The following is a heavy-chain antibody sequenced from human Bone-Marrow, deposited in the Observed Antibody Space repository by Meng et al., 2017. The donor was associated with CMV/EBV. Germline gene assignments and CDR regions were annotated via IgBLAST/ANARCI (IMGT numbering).Heavy chain of an antibody. V-gene: IGHV3-66*02. CDR1: GFTVSSNY. CDR3: ARVSETFLEWLLLKY. Sequence: GESLKISCAASGFTVSSNYMSWVRQAPGKGLEWVSVIYSGGSTYYADSVKGRFTISRDNSKNTLYLQMNSLRAEDTAVYYCARVSETFLEWLLLKYWGQGKLVNVDS. D-gene: IGHD3-3*02. CDR2: IYSGGST. J-gene: IGHJ4*02.